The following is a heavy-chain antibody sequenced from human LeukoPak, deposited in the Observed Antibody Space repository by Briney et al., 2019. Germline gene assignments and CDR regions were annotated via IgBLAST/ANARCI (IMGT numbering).Heavy chain of an antibody. CDR1: GGSVSSGSYY. CDR3: ARIVATNFFDY. CDR2: IYYSGST. D-gene: IGHD5-12*01. J-gene: IGHJ4*02. Sequence: SETLSLTCTVSGGSVSSGSYYWGWIRQPPGKGLEWIGNIYYSGSTYYNPSLKSRVTISVETSKNQFSLKLSSVTAADTAVYYCARIVATNFFDYWGQGTLVTVSS. V-gene: IGHV4-39*07.